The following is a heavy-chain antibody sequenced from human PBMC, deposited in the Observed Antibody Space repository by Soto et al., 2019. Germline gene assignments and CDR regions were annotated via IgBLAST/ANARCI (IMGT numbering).Heavy chain of an antibody. CDR1: GFTFSSYS. CDR2: ISSSSSYI. Sequence: GGSLRLSCAASGFTFSSYSMNWVRQAPGKGLEWVSSISSSSSYIYYADSVKGRFTISRDNAKNSLYLQMNSLRAEDAAVYYCARYYYYSDSSAYPRPADYWGQGTLVTVSS. V-gene: IGHV3-21*01. D-gene: IGHD3-22*01. J-gene: IGHJ4*02. CDR3: ARYYYYSDSSAYPRPADY.